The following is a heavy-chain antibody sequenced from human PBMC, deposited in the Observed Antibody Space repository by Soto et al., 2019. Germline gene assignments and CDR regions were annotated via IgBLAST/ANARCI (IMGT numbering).Heavy chain of an antibody. V-gene: IGHV5-51*01. CDR2: IYPGDSDT. CDR3: ARRGYSGYDRIGLPYGMDV. J-gene: IGHJ6*02. Sequence: PGESLKISCKGSGYSFSSYWIGWVRQMPGKGLEWMGIIYPGDSDTRYSPSFQGQVTISADKSISTAYLQWSSLKASDTAMYYCARRGYSGYDRIGLPYGMDVWGQGTTVTVSS. D-gene: IGHD5-12*01. CDR1: GYSFSSYW.